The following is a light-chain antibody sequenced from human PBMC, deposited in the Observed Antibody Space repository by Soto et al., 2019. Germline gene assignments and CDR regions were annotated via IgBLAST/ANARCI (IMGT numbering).Light chain of an antibody. CDR3: QPYYSYRT. J-gene: IGKJ1*01. CDR1: QSISSY. Sequence: SVYLGDSRTIKNRASQSISSYLNWYQQKPGKAPKLLIYDASSLESGVPSRFSGSGSGTEFTLTFTILLPYGFASYYAQPYYSYRTSAHGTKVDIK. V-gene: IGKV1-5*01. CDR2: DAS.